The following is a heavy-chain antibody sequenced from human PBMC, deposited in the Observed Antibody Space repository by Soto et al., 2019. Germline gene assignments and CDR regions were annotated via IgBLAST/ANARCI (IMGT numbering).Heavy chain of an antibody. Sequence: PSETLSLTCTVSGGSISSYYWSWIRQPPGKGLEWIGYIYYSGSTNYNPSLKSRVTISVDTSKNQFSLKLSSVTAADTAVYYCARVFHRDDSSGYFAYWGQGTLVTVSS. V-gene: IGHV4-59*01. D-gene: IGHD3-22*01. CDR2: IYYSGST. J-gene: IGHJ4*02. CDR1: GGSISSYY. CDR3: ARVFHRDDSSGYFAY.